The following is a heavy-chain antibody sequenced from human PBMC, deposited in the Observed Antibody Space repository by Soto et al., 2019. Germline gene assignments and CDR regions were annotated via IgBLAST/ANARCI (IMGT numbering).Heavy chain of an antibody. CDR1: GDSVSLNSAA. CDR3: ARERELGKWFDP. V-gene: IGHV6-1*01. J-gene: IGHJ5*02. CDR2: TYYRSKWYN. Sequence: SPTLSLTCAISGDSVSLNSAAWNWIRQSPSRGLEWLGRTYYRSKWYNDYSVSVKIRITITPYTSKNQFSLHLNSVTPEDTAVYYGARERELGKWFDPWGQGTLVTVSS. D-gene: IGHD7-27*01.